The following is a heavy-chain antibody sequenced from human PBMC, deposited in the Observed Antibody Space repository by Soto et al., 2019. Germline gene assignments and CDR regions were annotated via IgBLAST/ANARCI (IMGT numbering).Heavy chain of an antibody. CDR2: IDPSDSYT. D-gene: IGHD6-6*01. Sequence: WVLLKISRSGAGCSFSSYWLSRVRQMPGKGLEWMGRIDPSDSYTNYSPSFQGHVTISADKSISTAYLQWSSLKASDTAIYFCARKAAVGSSHGMGVWGQGTTVTVSS. V-gene: IGHV5-10-1*01. CDR1: GCSFSSYW. CDR3: ARKAAVGSSHGMGV. J-gene: IGHJ6*02.